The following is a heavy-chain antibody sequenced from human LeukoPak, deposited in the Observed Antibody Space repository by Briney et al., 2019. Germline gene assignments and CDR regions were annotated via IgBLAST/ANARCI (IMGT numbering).Heavy chain of an antibody. Sequence: GGSLRLSCAASGFTFSSYSMNWVRQAPGKGLEWVSSISSSSSYIYYADSVKGRFNISRDNAKNSLYLQMNSLRAEDTAVYYCARDRGRRAARLCDYWGQGTLVTVS. D-gene: IGHD6-6*01. CDR3: ARDRGRRAARLCDY. CDR2: ISSSSSYI. CDR1: GFTFSSYS. J-gene: IGHJ4*02. V-gene: IGHV3-21*01.